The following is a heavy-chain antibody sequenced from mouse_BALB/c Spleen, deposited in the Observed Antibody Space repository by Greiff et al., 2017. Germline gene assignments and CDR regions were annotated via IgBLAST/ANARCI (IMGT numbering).Heavy chain of an antibody. Sequence: EVKVVESGGGLVKPGGSLKLSCAASGFTFSSYAMSWVRQTPEKRLEWVATISSGGSYTYYPDSVKGRFTISRDNAKNTLYLQMSSLRSEDTAMYYCARPTYDYDVYFDYWGQGTTLTVSS. D-gene: IGHD2-4*01. CDR1: GFTFSSYA. V-gene: IGHV5-9-3*01. CDR2: ISSGGSYT. J-gene: IGHJ2*01. CDR3: ARPTYDYDVYFDY.